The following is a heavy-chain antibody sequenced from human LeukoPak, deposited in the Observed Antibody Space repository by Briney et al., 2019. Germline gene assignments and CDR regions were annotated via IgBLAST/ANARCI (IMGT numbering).Heavy chain of an antibody. CDR3: ARDSYQLLHDYYFDY. D-gene: IGHD2-2*01. V-gene: IGHV3-21*01. CDR2: ISSSSSYI. CDR1: GFTFSDAW. J-gene: IGHJ4*02. Sequence: GGSLRLSCAASGFTFSDAWMNWVRQAPGKGLEWVSSISSSSSYIYYADSVKGRFTISRDNAKNSLYLQMNSLRAEDTAVYYCARDSYQLLHDYYFDYWGQGTLVTVSS.